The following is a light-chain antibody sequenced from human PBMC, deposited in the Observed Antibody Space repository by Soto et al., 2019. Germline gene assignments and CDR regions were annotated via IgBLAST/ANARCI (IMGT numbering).Light chain of an antibody. CDR1: SSDIGSYNR. V-gene: IGLV2-18*02. CDR2: EVN. J-gene: IGLJ1*01. Sequence: QSVLTHPASVSGSPGHSIAISCTGTSSDIGSYNRVSWYQQPPGTAPKLIIYEVNNRPSGVPDRFSGSKSGNTASLTISGLQAEEEADYYCNSFTTSSTYVFGTGTKVTVL. CDR3: NSFTTSSTYV.